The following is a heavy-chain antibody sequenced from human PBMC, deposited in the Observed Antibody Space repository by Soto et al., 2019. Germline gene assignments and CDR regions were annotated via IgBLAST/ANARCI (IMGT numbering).Heavy chain of an antibody. V-gene: IGHV1-18*04. J-gene: IGHJ6*02. CDR2: ISSYKGNT. CDR3: ARYGDYVDSVFYYYGMDV. D-gene: IGHD4-17*01. Sequence: QVQLVQSGPEVKKPGASVKVSCKASGYTLTTYGISWVRQAPGQGLEWMGWISSYKGNTNYAQKLQGRITLTTDTSTSTAYMELRSLRSDDTAVYYCARYGDYVDSVFYYYGMDVWGQGTTVTVSS. CDR1: GYTLTTYG.